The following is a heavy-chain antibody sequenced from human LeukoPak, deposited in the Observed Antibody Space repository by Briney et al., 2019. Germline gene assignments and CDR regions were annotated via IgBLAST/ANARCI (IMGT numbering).Heavy chain of an antibody. CDR2: IYSDGST. Sequence: GGSLSLSCAASGFPFSSSYMSWVRQAPGKGLEWVSVIYSDGSTSYADSVQGRFTISRDNSKNTLYLQMNSLRAEDTAVYYCARDSPRVGMDVWGQGTTVTGSS. CDR1: GFPFSSSY. J-gene: IGHJ6*02. CDR3: ARDSPRVGMDV. V-gene: IGHV3-53*01.